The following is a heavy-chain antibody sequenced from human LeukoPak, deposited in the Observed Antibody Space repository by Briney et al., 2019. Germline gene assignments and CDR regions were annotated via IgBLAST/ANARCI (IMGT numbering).Heavy chain of an antibody. CDR2: IYYSGST. CDR3: ARDVHLHCSSTSCYYHGFDP. J-gene: IGHJ5*02. CDR1: GGSISSYY. Sequence: SETLSLTCTVSGGSISSYYWSWIRQPPGKGLEWIGYIYYSGSTNYNPSLKSRVTMSVDTSKNQFSLKLSSVTAADTAVYYCARDVHLHCSSTSCYYHGFDPWGQGTLVTVSS. D-gene: IGHD2-2*01. V-gene: IGHV4-59*12.